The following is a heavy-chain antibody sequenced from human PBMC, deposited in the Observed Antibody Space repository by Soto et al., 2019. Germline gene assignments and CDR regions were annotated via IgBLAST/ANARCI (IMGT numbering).Heavy chain of an antibody. Sequence: QVQLVQSGAEVKKPGASVKVSGKASGYTFTSYGISWVRQAPGQGLEWMGWISAYNGNTDYAQKLQGRVTMTTDTSTSTAYMELRSLRSDDTAVYYCARDYGDDKIYYYGMDVWGQGTTVTVSS. CDR3: ARDYGDDKIYYYGMDV. CDR2: ISAYNGNT. CDR1: GYTFTSYG. V-gene: IGHV1-18*01. J-gene: IGHJ6*02. D-gene: IGHD4-17*01.